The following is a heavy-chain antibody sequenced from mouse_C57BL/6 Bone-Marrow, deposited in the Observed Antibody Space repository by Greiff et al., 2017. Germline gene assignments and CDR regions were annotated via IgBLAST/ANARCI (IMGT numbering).Heavy chain of an antibody. CDR3: AREGYYYGSSGFAY. CDR1: GYSFTGYY. Sequence: DVQLQESGPELVKPGASVKISCKASGYSFTGYYMHWVKQSHGNILDWIGYIYPYNGVSSYNQKFKGKATLTVDKSSSTAYMELRSLTSEDSAVYYCAREGYYYGSSGFAYWGQGTLVTVSA. J-gene: IGHJ3*01. V-gene: IGHV1-31*01. CDR2: IYPYNGVS. D-gene: IGHD1-1*01.